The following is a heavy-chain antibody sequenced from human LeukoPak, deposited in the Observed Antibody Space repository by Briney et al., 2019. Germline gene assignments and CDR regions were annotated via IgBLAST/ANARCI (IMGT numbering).Heavy chain of an antibody. V-gene: IGHV3-30-3*01. CDR1: GFTFSSYA. Sequence: GGSLRLSCAASGFTFSSYAMHWVRQAPGKGLEWVAVISYDGSNKYYADSVKGRFTISRDNPKNTLYLQMNSLRAEDTAVYYCARERITMVRGVIIHYYSMDVWGQGTTVAVSS. J-gene: IGHJ6*02. D-gene: IGHD3-10*01. CDR2: ISYDGSNK. CDR3: ARERITMVRGVIIHYYSMDV.